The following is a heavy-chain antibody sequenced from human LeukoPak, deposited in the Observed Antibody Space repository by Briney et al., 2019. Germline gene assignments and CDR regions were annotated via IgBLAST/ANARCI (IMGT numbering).Heavy chain of an antibody. D-gene: IGHD2-15*01. V-gene: IGHV3-30-3*01. J-gene: IGHJ5*02. CDR2: ISYDGSNK. CDR3: ARDSPNCSGGSCYPTGDWFDP. Sequence: GRSLRLSCAASGFTFSSYAMHWVRQAPGKGLEWVAVISYDGSNKYYADSVKGRFTISRDNSKNTLYLQMNRLRAEDTAVYYCARDSPNCSGGSCYPTGDWFDPWGQGTLVTVSS. CDR1: GFTFSSYA.